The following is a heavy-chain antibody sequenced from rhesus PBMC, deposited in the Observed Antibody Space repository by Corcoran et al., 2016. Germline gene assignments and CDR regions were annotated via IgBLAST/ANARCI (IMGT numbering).Heavy chain of an antibody. CDR1: GGSLRSNS. CDR3: ARNRYSGSWIDY. J-gene: IGHJ4*01. V-gene: IGHV4-160*01. D-gene: IGHD6-25*01. Sequence: QVQLQESGPGLVKPSETLSLTCAVSGGSLRSNSWSWLRQPPRKGLAWNGRINGSGGSTDYNPSLKSRVTISTDTSKNQFSLKLSSVTAADTAVYYCARNRYSGSWIDYWGQGVLVTVSS. CDR2: INGSGGST.